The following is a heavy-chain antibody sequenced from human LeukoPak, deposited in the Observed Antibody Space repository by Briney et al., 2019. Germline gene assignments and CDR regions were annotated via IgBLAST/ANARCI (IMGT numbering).Heavy chain of an antibody. J-gene: IGHJ4*02. Sequence: GGSLRLSCAVSGFTLANAWMTWVRQAPGKGLEWVGRIKSKIDGGTIDYAAPVKGRCTISRDDSDNTLHLQMESLKTEDTAVYYCTTRIWVGWSQEDYWGQGTPFSVSS. D-gene: IGHD1-26*01. CDR1: GFTLANAW. V-gene: IGHV3-15*01. CDR2: IKSKIDGGTI. CDR3: TTRIWVGWSQEDY.